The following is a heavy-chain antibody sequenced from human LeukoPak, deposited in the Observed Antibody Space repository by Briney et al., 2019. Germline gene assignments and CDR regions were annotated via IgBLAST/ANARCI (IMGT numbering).Heavy chain of an antibody. J-gene: IGHJ5*02. CDR1: GGTFSSYA. D-gene: IGHD5-24*01. Sequence: SVRVSCKASGGTFSSYAISWVRQAPGQGLEWMGRIIPIFGIANYAQKFQGRVTITADKSTSTAYMELSSLRSEDTAVYYCARQDGYNLRGIGPIDPWGQGTLVTVSS. CDR3: ARQDGYNLRGIGPIDP. CDR2: IIPIFGIA. V-gene: IGHV1-69*04.